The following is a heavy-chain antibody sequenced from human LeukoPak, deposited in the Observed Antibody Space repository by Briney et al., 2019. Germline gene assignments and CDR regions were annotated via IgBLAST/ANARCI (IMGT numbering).Heavy chain of an antibody. CDR2: IYYSGST. CDR3: ARVKIFGVVMPNWFDP. Sequence: SQTLSLTCTVSGGSISSGGYYWSWIRQHPGKGLEWIGYIYYSGSTYYNPSLKSRVTIPLDTSKYQFSLKLSSVTAADTAVYYCARVKIFGVVMPNWFDPWGQGTLVTVSS. CDR1: GGSISSGGYY. J-gene: IGHJ5*02. D-gene: IGHD3-3*01. V-gene: IGHV4-31*03.